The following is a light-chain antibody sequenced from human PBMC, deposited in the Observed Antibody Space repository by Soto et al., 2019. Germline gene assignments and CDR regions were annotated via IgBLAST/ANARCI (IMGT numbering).Light chain of an antibody. Sequence: DIQMTQSPSTLSASVGDRVTITCRASQSISSWLAWYQQKPGKAPNLLIYKASTLESGVPSRFNGSGSGTEFTLTISSLQPADFATYYCQQYNSYSATFGQGTKVDIK. CDR2: KAS. CDR3: QQYNSYSAT. V-gene: IGKV1-5*03. CDR1: QSISSW. J-gene: IGKJ1*01.